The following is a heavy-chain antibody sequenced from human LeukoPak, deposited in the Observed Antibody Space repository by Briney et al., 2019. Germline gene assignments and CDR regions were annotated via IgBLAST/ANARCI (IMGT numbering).Heavy chain of an antibody. CDR1: GASVSGSAYY. CDR3: AKSGGYGLIDY. V-gene: IGHV4-39*01. CDR2: IYYSGST. J-gene: IGHJ4*02. D-gene: IGHD1-26*01. Sequence: SETLSLTCTVSGASVSGSAYYWGWIRQPPGKGQEWIGNIYYSGSTYYNESLESRVTISIDTSKNQFSLKLNSVTAADTAMYYCAKSGGYGLIDYWGQGTLVTVSS.